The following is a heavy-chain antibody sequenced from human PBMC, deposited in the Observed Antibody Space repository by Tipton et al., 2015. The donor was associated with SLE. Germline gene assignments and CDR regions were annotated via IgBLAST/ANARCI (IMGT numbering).Heavy chain of an antibody. J-gene: IGHJ4*02. CDR3: ARDLAGAFDY. CDR2: ISSNGGST. Sequence: GSLRLSCAASGFTFSSYAMHWVRQAPGKGLEYVSAISSNGGSTYYANSVKGRFTISRDNSKNTLYLQMGSLRAEDMAVYYCARDLAGAFDYWGQGTLVTVSS. CDR1: GFTFSSYA. V-gene: IGHV3-64*01. D-gene: IGHD7-27*01.